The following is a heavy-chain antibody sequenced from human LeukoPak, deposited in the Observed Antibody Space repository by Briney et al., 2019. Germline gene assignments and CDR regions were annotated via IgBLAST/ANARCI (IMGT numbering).Heavy chain of an antibody. CDR3: ARWNSASYSSDF. CDR2: IYYSGST. Sequence: SETLSLTCTVSGGSISMYYGSWIRQPPAKGLEWIGYIYYSGSTNYNPSLKSRVTISVDPSKNQFSLKLSSVTAADTAVYYCARWNSASYSSDFWGQGALVTVSS. J-gene: IGHJ4*02. CDR1: GGSISMYY. V-gene: IGHV4-59*01. D-gene: IGHD1-26*01.